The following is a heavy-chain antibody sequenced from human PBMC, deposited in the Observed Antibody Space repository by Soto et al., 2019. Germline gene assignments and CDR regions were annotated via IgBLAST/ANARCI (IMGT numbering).Heavy chain of an antibody. D-gene: IGHD2-21*02. J-gene: IGHJ3*02. CDR1: GFTFSSYT. Sequence: AGGSLTLSCAASGFTFSSYTMNQVRQAPGKGLEWVSYISSSSSTIYYADSVKGRFTASRDNAKNTLYLQMNSLRAEDTAVYYCARDVEMTTSGDAFDIWGQGTMVTVSS. V-gene: IGHV3-48*04. CDR3: ARDVEMTTSGDAFDI. CDR2: ISSSSSTI.